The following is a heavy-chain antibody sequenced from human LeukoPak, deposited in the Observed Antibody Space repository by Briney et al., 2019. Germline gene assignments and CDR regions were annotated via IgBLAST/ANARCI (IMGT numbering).Heavy chain of an antibody. CDR1: GFTFDDYA. CDR2: ISWNSGST. Sequence: GGSLRLSCAASGFTFDDYAMHWVRQAPGKGLEWVSGISWNSGSTYYADSVRGRFTISRDNSKNTLYLQMNSLRADDTAMYYCSSLEYDNTKSHYMDVWGKGTTVTVSS. D-gene: IGHD2/OR15-2a*01. J-gene: IGHJ6*03. CDR3: SSLEYDNTKSHYMDV. V-gene: IGHV3-9*01.